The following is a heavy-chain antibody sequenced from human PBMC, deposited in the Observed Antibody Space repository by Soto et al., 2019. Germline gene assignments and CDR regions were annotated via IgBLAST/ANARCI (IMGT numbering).Heavy chain of an antibody. CDR2: IYFSGGP. V-gene: IGHV4-39*01. D-gene: IGHD3-10*01. J-gene: IGHJ5*02. CDR1: GGSISSSSYF. Sequence: QLQLQESGPGLVKPSETLSLTCTVSGGSISSSSYFWGWIRQPPGKGLGWIGRIYFSGGPYYNPSLKSRFTVSVDTSNNLFSLELSSVTAADTAVYYCARSDVVGVNWFDPWGHGTLVTVSS. CDR3: ARSDVVGVNWFDP.